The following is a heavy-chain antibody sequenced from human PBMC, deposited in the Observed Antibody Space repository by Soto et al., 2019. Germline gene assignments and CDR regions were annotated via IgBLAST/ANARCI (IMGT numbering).Heavy chain of an antibody. J-gene: IGHJ5*02. CDR2: ISSSSSTI. Sequence: GGSLRLSCAASGFTFSSYSMHWVRQAPGKGLEWVSYISSSSSTIYYADSVKGRFTISRDNAKNSLYLQMNSLRAEDTAVYYCATLDIVATEVWFDPWGQGTLVTVSS. CDR1: GFTFSSYS. CDR3: ATLDIVATEVWFDP. V-gene: IGHV3-48*01. D-gene: IGHD5-12*01.